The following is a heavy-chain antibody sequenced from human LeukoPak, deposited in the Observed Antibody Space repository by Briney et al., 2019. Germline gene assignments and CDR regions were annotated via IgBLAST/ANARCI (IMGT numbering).Heavy chain of an antibody. D-gene: IGHD4-17*01. Sequence: ASVKVSCKASGYTFTTGYAMNWVRQAPGQGLEWMGWIDTNTGNPTYAQGFTGRFVFPLDTSVSTAYLQISSLRAEDTAVYYCARDGYGDDAFDFWGQGTMATVSS. CDR2: IDTNTGNP. J-gene: IGHJ3*01. V-gene: IGHV7-4-1*02. CDR3: ARDGYGDDAFDF. CDR1: GYTFTTGYA.